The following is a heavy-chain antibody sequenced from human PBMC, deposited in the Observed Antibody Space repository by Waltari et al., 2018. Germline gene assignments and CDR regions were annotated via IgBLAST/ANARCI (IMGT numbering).Heavy chain of an antibody. CDR3: ARDAGFMDV. J-gene: IGHJ6*02. CDR2: RSYDGSNK. D-gene: IGHD6-25*01. Sequence: QVQLVESGGGVVQPGRSLRVSCAGSGFTFSSYAMHWVRQAPGKGLEWVAVRSYDGSNKYYADSVKGRFTISRDNSKNTLYLQMNSLRAEDTAVYYCARDAGFMDVWGQGTTVTVSS. V-gene: IGHV3-30*04. CDR1: GFTFSSYA.